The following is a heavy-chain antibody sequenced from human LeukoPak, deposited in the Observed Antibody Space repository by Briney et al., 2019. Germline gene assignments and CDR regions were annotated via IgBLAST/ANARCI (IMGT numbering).Heavy chain of an antibody. V-gene: IGHV4-4*07. CDR1: GGSISSYY. Sequence: SETLSLTCTVSGGSISSYYWSWIRQPAGKGLQWIGRIHTSGSTDYNPSLGSRVTMSVDTSKHQFSLKLSSVTAADTAVYYCAREGSMTARPFVSIDYWGQGTLVTVSS. J-gene: IGHJ4*02. CDR3: AREGSMTARPFVSIDY. D-gene: IGHD6-6*01. CDR2: IHTSGST.